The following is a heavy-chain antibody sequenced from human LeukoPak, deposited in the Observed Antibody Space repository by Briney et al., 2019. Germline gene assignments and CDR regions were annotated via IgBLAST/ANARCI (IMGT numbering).Heavy chain of an antibody. CDR1: GGSISSSSYY. CDR2: IYYSGST. J-gene: IGHJ5*02. D-gene: IGHD3-3*01. CDR3: ARFITIFGVVIIKGFDP. V-gene: IGHV4-39*07. Sequence: SETLSLTCTVSGGSISSSSYYWGWIRQPPGKGLEWIGSIYYSGSTNYNPSLKSRLTISVDTSKNQFSLNLNSVTAADTAVYYCARFITIFGVVIIKGFDPWGQGTLVTVSS.